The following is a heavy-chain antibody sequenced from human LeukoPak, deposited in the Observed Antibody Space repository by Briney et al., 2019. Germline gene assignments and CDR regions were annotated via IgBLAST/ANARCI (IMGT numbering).Heavy chain of an antibody. CDR1: GGSIGSSSDY. V-gene: IGHV4-39*01. CDR2: LYYSGRT. CDR3: ATHRGLRYFDY. J-gene: IGHJ4*02. Sequence: SETLSLTCTVSGGSIGSSSDYWGWIRQPPGMALEWIGSLYYSGRTYYNPSLKGRVTIYVDTSKNQVSLKLSYVTAADTAVYYCATHRGLRYFDYWGQATLVTVSS. D-gene: IGHD3/OR15-3a*01.